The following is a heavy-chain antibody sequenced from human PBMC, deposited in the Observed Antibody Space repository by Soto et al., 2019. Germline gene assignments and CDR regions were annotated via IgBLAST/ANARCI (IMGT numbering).Heavy chain of an antibody. CDR2: INGDGTYT. D-gene: IGHD2-21*02. CDR1: GYTFSSYW. Sequence: VQLVESGGDLVQPGGSLRISCAGSGYTFSSYWMYWVRQAAGKGLVWVSRINGDGTYTSYADSVKCRFTMSRDNAKNTLYLQMSGLTVDDTAVSYCARAFDSMIRTAYWGQGTLVTVSS. J-gene: IGHJ4*02. V-gene: IGHV3-74*01. CDR3: ARAFDSMIRTAY.